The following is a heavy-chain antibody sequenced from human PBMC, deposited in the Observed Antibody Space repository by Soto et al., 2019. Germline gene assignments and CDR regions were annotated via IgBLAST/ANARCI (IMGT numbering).Heavy chain of an antibody. CDR2: INPSGGST. V-gene: IGHV1-46*01. J-gene: IGHJ5*02. D-gene: IGHD2-2*01. CDR1: GYTFTSYY. CDR3: ARDGAGSATLGWFDP. Sequence: ASVKVSCQASGYTFTSYYMHWVRQAPGQGLEWMGIINPSGGSTSYEQKFQGRVTMTRDTSTSTVYMELSSLRSEDTAVYYCARDGAGSATLGWFDPWGQGTLVTVSS.